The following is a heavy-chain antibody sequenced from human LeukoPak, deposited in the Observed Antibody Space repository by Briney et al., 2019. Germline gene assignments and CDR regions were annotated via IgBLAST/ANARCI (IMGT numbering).Heavy chain of an antibody. CDR1: GFTFINYG. V-gene: IGHV3-30*02. J-gene: IGHJ6*03. CDR2: IQYDGTNK. D-gene: IGHD1-1*01. Sequence: GGSLRLSCAAAGFTFINYGMHWVRQAPGKGLEWVAFIQYDGTNKYYADSVKGRFTISRDNSKNSLYLQMNSLRTEDTAFYCAKGNAYSDYYMDVWGKGTTVIVSS. CDR3: AKGNAYSDYYMDV.